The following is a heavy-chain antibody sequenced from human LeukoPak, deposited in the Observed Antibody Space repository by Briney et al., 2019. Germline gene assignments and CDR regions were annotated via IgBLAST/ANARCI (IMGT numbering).Heavy chain of an antibody. Sequence: GASVKVSCKVSGYTLTELSMHWVRQAPGKGLEWMGGFDPEDGETIYAQKFQGRVTMTEDTSTDTAYMELSSLRSEDTAVYYCAKDTAGWYGDYYFDYWGQGTLVTVSS. CDR2: FDPEDGET. J-gene: IGHJ4*02. V-gene: IGHV1-24*01. D-gene: IGHD6-19*01. CDR1: GYTLTELS. CDR3: AKDTAGWYGDYYFDY.